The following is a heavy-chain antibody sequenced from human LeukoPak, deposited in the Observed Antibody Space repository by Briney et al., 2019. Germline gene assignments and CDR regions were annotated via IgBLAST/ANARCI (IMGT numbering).Heavy chain of an antibody. CDR2: INHSGST. V-gene: IGHV4-34*01. J-gene: IGHJ4*02. Sequence: SETLSLTCAVYGGSFSGYYWSWIRQPPGKGLEWIGEINHSGSTNYNPSLKSRVTISVDTSKNQFSLKLSSVTAADTAVYYCARGQGYYDYVWGSYRYHQSKYFDYWGQGTLVTVSS. CDR3: ARGQGYYDYVWGSYRYHQSKYFDY. D-gene: IGHD3-16*02. CDR1: GGSFSGYY.